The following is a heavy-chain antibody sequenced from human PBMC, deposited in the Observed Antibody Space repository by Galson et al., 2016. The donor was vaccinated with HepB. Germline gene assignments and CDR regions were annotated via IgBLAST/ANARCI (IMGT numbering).Heavy chain of an antibody. D-gene: IGHD1-7*01. Sequence: SLRLSCAASKMSFTDFGMNWVRQAPGQGLEWVSSISGSSASIFYADSVKGRFTVSRDNAKSTVYLQMDRLRAEDTAVYFCARFSDGGNYFDPWGQGSRVTVSS. CDR3: ARFSDGGNYFDP. V-gene: IGHV3-21*06. J-gene: IGHJ5*02. CDR2: ISGSSASI. CDR1: KMSFTDFG.